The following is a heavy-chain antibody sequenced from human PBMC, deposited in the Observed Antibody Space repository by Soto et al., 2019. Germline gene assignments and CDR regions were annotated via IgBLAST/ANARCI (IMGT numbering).Heavy chain of an antibody. CDR3: ARGRYGDY. D-gene: IGHD1-1*01. Sequence: ASVKVSCKASGYSFTNYYMHWVRQAPGQGLEWMGTINAGGGYTTYAQRFQGRVTMTTDTSTSTAYMELRSLRSDDTAVYYCARGRYGDYWGQGALVTVSS. CDR1: GYSFTNYY. J-gene: IGHJ4*02. CDR2: INAGGGYT. V-gene: IGHV1-46*01.